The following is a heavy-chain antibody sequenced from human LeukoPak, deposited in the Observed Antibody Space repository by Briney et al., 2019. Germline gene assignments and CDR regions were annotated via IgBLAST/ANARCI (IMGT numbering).Heavy chain of an antibody. J-gene: IGHJ5*02. Sequence: SETLSLTCTVSGGSISSYYWSWIRQPPGKGLEWIGYIYYSGSTNYNPSLKSRVTISVDTSKNQFSLKLSSVTAADTAVYYCARSGLFGVVIGGDNWFDPWGQGTLVTVSS. CDR1: GGSISSYY. V-gene: IGHV4-59*01. CDR3: ARSGLFGVVIGGDNWFDP. CDR2: IYYSGST. D-gene: IGHD3-3*01.